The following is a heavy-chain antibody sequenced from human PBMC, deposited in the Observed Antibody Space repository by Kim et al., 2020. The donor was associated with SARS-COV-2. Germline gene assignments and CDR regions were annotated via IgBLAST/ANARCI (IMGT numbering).Heavy chain of an antibody. V-gene: IGHV4-34*01. CDR2: INHSGST. CDR3: ARGLRTGSYYYKWFDP. Sequence: SETLSLTCAVYGGSFSGYYWSWIRQPPGKGLEWIGEINHSGSTNYNPSLKSRVTISVDTSKNQFSLKLSSVTAADTAVYYCARGLRTGSYYYKWFDPWGQGTLVTVSS. J-gene: IGHJ5*02. CDR1: GGSFSGYY. D-gene: IGHD1-26*01.